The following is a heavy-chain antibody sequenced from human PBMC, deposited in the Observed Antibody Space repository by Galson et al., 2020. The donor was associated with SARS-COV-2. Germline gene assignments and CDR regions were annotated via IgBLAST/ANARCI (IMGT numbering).Heavy chain of an antibody. CDR3: ASLPLYDSSGLIIEY. Sequence: SATLSLTCHVSGGSIRKTSSYCGWTRQPPGQGLEWLATIYEGGHTYYNPPLKSRVTISLDTSKNQFSLRLNSVTAADTAVYYCASLPLYDSSGLIIEYWGQGTLVTVST. V-gene: IGHV4-39*01. CDR1: GGSIRKTSSY. CDR2: IYEGGHT. D-gene: IGHD3-22*01. J-gene: IGHJ4*02.